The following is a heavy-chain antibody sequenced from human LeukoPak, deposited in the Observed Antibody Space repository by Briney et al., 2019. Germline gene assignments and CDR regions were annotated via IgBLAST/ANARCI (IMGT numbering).Heavy chain of an antibody. CDR1: GGSISSYY. CDR3: ARGPAYCGGDCYPLLG. D-gene: IGHD2-21*02. V-gene: IGHV4-59*01. CDR2: IYYSGST. J-gene: IGHJ4*02. Sequence: SETLSLTCTVSGGSISSYYWSWIRQPPGKGLEWIGYIYYSGSTNYNPSLKSRVTISVDTSKNQFSLKLSSVTAADTAVYYCARGPAYCGGDCYPLLGWGQGTLVTVSS.